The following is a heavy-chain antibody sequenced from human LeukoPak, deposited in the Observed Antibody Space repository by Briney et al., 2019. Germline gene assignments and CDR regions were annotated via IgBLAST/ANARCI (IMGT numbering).Heavy chain of an antibody. V-gene: IGHV1-18*04. CDR3: ATGYSYFY. D-gene: IGHD5-18*01. CDR2: ISAYNGNT. J-gene: IGHJ4*02. Sequence: GASVKVSCKASGYTFTGYYMHWVRQAPGQGLEWMGWISAYNGNTNYAQKLQGRVTMTTDTSTSTAYMELRSLRSDDTAVYYCATGYSYFYWGQGTLVTVSS. CDR1: GYTFTGYY.